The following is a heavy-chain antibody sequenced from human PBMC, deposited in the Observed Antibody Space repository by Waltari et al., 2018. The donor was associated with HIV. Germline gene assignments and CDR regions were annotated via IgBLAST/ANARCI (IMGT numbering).Heavy chain of an antibody. Sequence: EVQLVESGGGLVQPGGSLRLSCAASGFTFGSYSMNWVRQAPGKGLGWVSYLSSSSSTKYYADSVKGPFTISRDNAKNSLYLQMNSLRAEDTAVYYCARASDYYDSSGYYYGYWGQGTLVTVSS. J-gene: IGHJ4*02. CDR2: LSSSSSTK. CDR3: ARASDYYDSSGYYYGY. D-gene: IGHD3-22*01. V-gene: IGHV3-48*01. CDR1: GFTFGSYS.